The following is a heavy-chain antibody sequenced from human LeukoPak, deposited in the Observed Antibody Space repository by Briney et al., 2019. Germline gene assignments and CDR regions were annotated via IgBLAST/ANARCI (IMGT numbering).Heavy chain of an antibody. J-gene: IGHJ4*02. V-gene: IGHV3-48*02. CDR2: ISGSRNTI. CDR3: ARNDGSGSNPHFAY. CDR1: GFTFSTYS. D-gene: IGHD3-10*01. Sequence: GGSLRLSCAASGFTFSTYSMNWVRQAPGKGLEWISYISGSRNTIYYADSVKGRFTISRDNAKNSLFLQMNSLRDEDTAVYYCARNDGSGSNPHFAYWGRGTLVTVSS.